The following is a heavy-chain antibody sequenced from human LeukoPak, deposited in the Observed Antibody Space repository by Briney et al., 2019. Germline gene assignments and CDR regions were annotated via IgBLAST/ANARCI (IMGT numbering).Heavy chain of an antibody. Sequence: PGGSLRLSCAASGFTFSSYSMNWVRQAPGKGLEWVSSISSSSSYIYYADSVKGRFTISRDNAKNSLYLQMNSLRAEDTAVYYCARDMENYYDSSAIDYWGQGTLVTVS. D-gene: IGHD3-22*01. J-gene: IGHJ4*02. V-gene: IGHV3-21*01. CDR3: ARDMENYYDSSAIDY. CDR1: GFTFSSYS. CDR2: ISSSSSYI.